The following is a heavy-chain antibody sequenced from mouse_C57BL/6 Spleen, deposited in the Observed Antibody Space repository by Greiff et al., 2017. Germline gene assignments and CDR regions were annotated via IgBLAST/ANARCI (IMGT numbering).Heavy chain of an antibody. Sequence: EVQLQQSGPGLAKPSQTLSLTCSVTGYSITSDYWNWIRKFPGNKLEYMGYISYSGSTYYNPSLKSRISITRDTSKNQYYLQLNSVTTEDTATYYCARSPHDGYYSSYFDVWGTGTTVTVSS. CDR2: ISYSGST. CDR3: ARSPHDGYYSSYFDV. CDR1: GYSITSDY. V-gene: IGHV3-8*01. J-gene: IGHJ1*03. D-gene: IGHD2-3*01.